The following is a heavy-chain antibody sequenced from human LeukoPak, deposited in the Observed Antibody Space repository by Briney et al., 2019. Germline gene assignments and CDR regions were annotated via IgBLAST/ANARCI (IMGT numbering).Heavy chain of an antibody. CDR1: GYTFTAYY. Sequence: ASVTVSYKASGYTFTAYYMHWVRQAPAQGLEWMGWINPNSGDTKYAQKFQGRVTMTRDTSISTAYMELSRLRSDDTALYYCATQRGSYLWGTDFDFWGQGTLVTVSS. D-gene: IGHD3-16*01. J-gene: IGHJ4*02. CDR3: ATQRGSYLWGTDFDF. V-gene: IGHV1-2*02. CDR2: INPNSGDT.